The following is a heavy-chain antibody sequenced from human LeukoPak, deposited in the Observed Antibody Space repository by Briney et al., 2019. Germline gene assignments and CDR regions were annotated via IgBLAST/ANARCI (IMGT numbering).Heavy chain of an antibody. D-gene: IGHD1-26*01. CDR1: GGSISSGSYY. J-gene: IGHJ4*02. V-gene: IGHV4-39*01. CDR3: ARLGRGGSYESPFDY. CDR2: IYYSGIT. Sequence: SETLSLTCTVSGGSISSGSYYWGWIRQSPGKGLEWIGSIYYSGITYYNPSLKSRVTISVDTSKDQFSLNLRSVSAADTAVYYCARLGRGGSYESPFDYWGQGTLVTVSS.